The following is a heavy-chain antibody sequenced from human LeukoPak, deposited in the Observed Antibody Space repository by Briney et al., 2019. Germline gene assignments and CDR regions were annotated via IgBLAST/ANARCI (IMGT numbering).Heavy chain of an antibody. CDR1: GFTFSNYA. D-gene: IGHD3-22*01. Sequence: GGSLRLSCAASGFTFSNYAMDWVRQAPGKGLEWVGRIKSKTDGGTTDYAAPVKGRFTISRDDSKNTLYLQMNSLKTEDTAVYYCTTDDYYDSSGYYSDYWGQGTLVTISS. J-gene: IGHJ4*02. CDR3: TTDDYYDSSGYYSDY. V-gene: IGHV3-15*01. CDR2: IKSKTDGGTT.